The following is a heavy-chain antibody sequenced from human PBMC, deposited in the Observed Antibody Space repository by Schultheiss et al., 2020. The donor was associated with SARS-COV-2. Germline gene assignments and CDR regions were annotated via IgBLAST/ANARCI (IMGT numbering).Heavy chain of an antibody. V-gene: IGHV3-30*02. CDR1: AFTFSSYA. CDR3: AKEKAWGEWAFDI. CDR2: IWYDGSNK. J-gene: IGHJ3*02. D-gene: IGHD3-3*01. Sequence: GGSLRLSCAASAFTFSSYAMNWVRQAPGKGLEWVAVIWYDGSNKYYADSVKGRCTISRDNSKNTLYLQMDSLRAEDTAVYYCAKEKAWGEWAFDIWGQGTMVTVSS.